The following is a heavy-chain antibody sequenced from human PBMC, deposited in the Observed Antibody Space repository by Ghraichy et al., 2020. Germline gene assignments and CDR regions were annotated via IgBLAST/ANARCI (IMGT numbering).Heavy chain of an antibody. Sequence: GGSLRLSCVASGVTLSDHFVNWVRQAPGQGLEWVGRTANRANSYITEYAASVRCRFTIARDDSKNSLHLQMNSLKSEDTAVYYCVRAGAGLDVWGQGTTVTVSS. CDR2: TANRANSYIT. V-gene: IGHV3-72*01. CDR1: GVTLSDHF. J-gene: IGHJ6*02. CDR3: VRAGAGLDV. D-gene: IGHD3-10*01.